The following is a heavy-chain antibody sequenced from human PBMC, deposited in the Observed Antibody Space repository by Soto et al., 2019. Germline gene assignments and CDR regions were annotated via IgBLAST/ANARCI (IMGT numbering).Heavy chain of an antibody. J-gene: IGHJ4*02. D-gene: IGHD2-15*01. V-gene: IGHV1-18*04. CDR2: SSPYNGDT. CDR3: ARTPRAQMIVLEAATRFDY. CDR1: GYPFTPYG. Sequence: QVQLVQSGAEVKRPGASLKVSCKASGYPFTPYGFTWVRQAPGQGLEWLGWSSPYNGDTNYPQNFQGRVTLTTDTSTSTAYMELRSLTSDDTAVYYCARTPRAQMIVLEAATRFDYWGQGTLVTVSS.